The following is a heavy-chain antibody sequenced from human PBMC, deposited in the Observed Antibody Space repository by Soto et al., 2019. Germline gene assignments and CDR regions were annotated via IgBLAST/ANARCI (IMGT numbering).Heavy chain of an antibody. CDR2: INHSGST. J-gene: IGHJ6*02. CDR3: ARGPGVKAPSQHYYYGMDV. Sequence: SETLSLTCAVYGGSFSGYYWSWILQPPWKGLEWIGEINHSGSTNYNPSLKSRVTISVDTSKNQFSLKLSSMTAADTAVYYCARGPGVKAPSQHYYYGMDVWGQGTTVTVSS. V-gene: IGHV4-34*01. CDR1: GGSFSGYY. D-gene: IGHD3-10*01.